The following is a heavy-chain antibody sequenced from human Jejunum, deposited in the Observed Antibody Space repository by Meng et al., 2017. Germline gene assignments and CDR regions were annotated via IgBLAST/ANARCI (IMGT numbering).Heavy chain of an antibody. D-gene: IGHD1-7*01. J-gene: IGHJ5*02. Sequence: GRRQESGPGLLQPSPTPSLTCTVSCGYLRTGAYYWSWIRQHPGKGLEWIGYIYYTGSTFYNPSLKSRVSISLETSKNQFSLKVTSVTAADTAFYYCARLGITETIGGFDPWGQGILVTVSS. CDR1: CGYLRTGAYY. V-gene: IGHV4-31*03. CDR3: ARLGITETIGGFDP. CDR2: IYYTGST.